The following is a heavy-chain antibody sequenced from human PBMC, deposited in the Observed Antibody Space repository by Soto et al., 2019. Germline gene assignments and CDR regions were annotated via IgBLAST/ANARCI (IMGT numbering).Heavy chain of an antibody. CDR1: GGTFSSYA. CDR2: IIPIFGTA. CDR3: ARGYCSGGSCYSYYYYGMDV. D-gene: IGHD2-15*01. J-gene: IGHJ6*02. V-gene: IGHV1-69*06. Sequence: SVKVSCKASGGTFSSYAISWVRQAPGQGLEWMGGIIPIFGTANYAQKFQGRVTITADKSTSTAYMELSSLRSEDTTVYYCARGYCSGGSCYSYYYYGMDVWGQGTTVTVSS.